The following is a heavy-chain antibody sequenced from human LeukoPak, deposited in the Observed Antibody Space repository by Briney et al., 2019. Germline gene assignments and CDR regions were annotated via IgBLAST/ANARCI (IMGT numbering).Heavy chain of an antibody. CDR3: ARAVSSGPFLNYYGMDV. D-gene: IGHD3-22*01. J-gene: IGHJ6*02. CDR2: INHSGST. CDR1: GGSFSGYY. Sequence: SETLSLTCAVYGGSFSGYYWSWIRQPPGKGLEWIGEINHSGSTNYTPSLKSRVTISVDTSKNQFSLKLSSVTAADTAVYYCARAVSSGPFLNYYGMDVWGQGTTVTVSS. V-gene: IGHV4-34*01.